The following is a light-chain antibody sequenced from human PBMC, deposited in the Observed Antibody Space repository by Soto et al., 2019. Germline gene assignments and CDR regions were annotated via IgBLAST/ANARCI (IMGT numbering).Light chain of an antibody. CDR2: GTS. J-gene: IGKJ1*01. CDR1: QSVASRN. Sequence: EIVLTQSPGTLSLSPGERATLSCRASQSVASRNLAWYQQRSGQAPRLLIYGTSSRAIHTPDRFSGSGSGTDFTLTISDLEPEDFAVYFCQHFCNSLCTFGQGTKVEI. CDR3: QHFCNSLCT. V-gene: IGKV3-20*01.